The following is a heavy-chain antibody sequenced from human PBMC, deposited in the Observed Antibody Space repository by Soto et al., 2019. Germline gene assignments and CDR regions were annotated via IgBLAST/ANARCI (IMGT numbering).Heavy chain of an antibody. CDR2: ISGSGGST. J-gene: IGHJ4*02. CDR1: GFTFSSYA. CDR3: VTDRARGSSCYFDS. V-gene: IGHV3-23*01. Sequence: GGSLRLSCAASGFTFSSYAMSWVRQAPGKGLEWVSAISGSGGSTYYADSVKDRFTISRDNSKNTLYLQMNSLRAEDTAVYYCVTDRARGSSCYFDSWAEDTMGNFSA. D-gene: IGHD6-13*01.